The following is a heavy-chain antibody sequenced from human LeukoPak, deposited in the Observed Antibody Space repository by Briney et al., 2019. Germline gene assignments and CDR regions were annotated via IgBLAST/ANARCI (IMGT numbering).Heavy chain of an antibody. CDR2: ISPNNDNT. CDR3: AREPVPWYTSGWYQRLSIYFDY. Sequence: ASVKVSCKSSGDAFTSYVINWLRQAPGQGLEWMGWISPNNDNTNYALKFQDRVTMTTDTSTSTAYMELRSLTSDDTAVYYCAREPVPWYTSGWYQRLSIYFDYWGQGTLVTVSS. V-gene: IGHV1-18*04. CDR1: GDAFTSYV. D-gene: IGHD6-19*01. J-gene: IGHJ4*02.